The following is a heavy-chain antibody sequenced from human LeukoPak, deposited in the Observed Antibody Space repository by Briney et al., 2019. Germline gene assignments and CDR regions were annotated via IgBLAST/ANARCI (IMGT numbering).Heavy chain of an antibody. Sequence: SETLSLTCTVSGGSISSYYWSWIRQPAGKGLEWIGRIYTSGSTNYNPSLKSRVTMSVDTSKNQFSLKLSSVTAADTAVYYCARVRKYYYGSGSTYYYMDVWGKGTTVTISS. CDR2: IYTSGST. J-gene: IGHJ6*03. V-gene: IGHV4-4*07. CDR3: ARVRKYYYGSGSTYYYMDV. D-gene: IGHD3-10*01. CDR1: GGSISSYY.